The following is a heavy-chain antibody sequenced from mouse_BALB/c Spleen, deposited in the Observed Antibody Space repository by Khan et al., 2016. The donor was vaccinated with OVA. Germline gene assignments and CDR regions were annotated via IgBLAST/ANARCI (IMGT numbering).Heavy chain of an antibody. V-gene: IGHV5-6-3*01. CDR2: INSNGGST. J-gene: IGHJ2*01. CDR3: ARMARTIN. Sequence: EVQGVESGGGLVQPGGSLKLSCAASGFTFSSYGMSWVRQTPDKRLELVATINSNGGSTYYPDSVKGRFTISRDNAKITLYLQMSSLKSEDTAMYYCARMARTINWGQGTTLTVSS. CDR1: GFTFSSYG.